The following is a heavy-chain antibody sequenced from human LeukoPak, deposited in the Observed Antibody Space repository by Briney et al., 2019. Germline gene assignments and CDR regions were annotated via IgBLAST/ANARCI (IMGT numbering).Heavy chain of an antibody. CDR1: GFTFSSYW. D-gene: IGHD6-13*01. CDR2: IKGDGSDT. CDR3: VKETIAPASQGFDY. Sequence: GGSLRLSCAASGFTFSSYWMHWVRQTPGKGLVWVSRIKGDGSDTLYADSVKGRFTISRDNSKSTLYLQMSSLRAEDTAVYYCVKETIAPASQGFDYWGQGTLVTVSS. J-gene: IGHJ4*02. V-gene: IGHV3-74*01.